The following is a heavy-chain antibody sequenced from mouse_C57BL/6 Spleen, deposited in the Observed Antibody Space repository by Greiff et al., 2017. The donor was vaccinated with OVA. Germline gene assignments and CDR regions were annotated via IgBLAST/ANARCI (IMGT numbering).Heavy chain of an antibody. D-gene: IGHD2-5*01. CDR3: AREGYSKGGFAY. V-gene: IGHV5-4*01. Sequence: EVQLVESGGGLVKPGGSLKLSCAASGFTFSSYAMSWVRQTPEKRLEWVATISDGGSYTYYPDTVKGRFTISRDNAKNNLYLQMSHLKSEDTAMYYCAREGYSKGGFAYWGQGTLVTVSA. CDR1: GFTFSSYA. J-gene: IGHJ3*01. CDR2: ISDGGSYT.